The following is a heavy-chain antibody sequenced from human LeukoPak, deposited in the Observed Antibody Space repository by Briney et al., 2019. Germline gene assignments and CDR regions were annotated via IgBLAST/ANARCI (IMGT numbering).Heavy chain of an antibody. J-gene: IGHJ4*02. D-gene: IGHD4-23*01. CDR3: ARDYGGNSAHFDY. V-gene: IGHV4-39*07. CDR2: IYYSGST. Sequence: SETLSLTCTVSGGSISSSSYYWGWIRQPPGKGLEWIGSIYYSGSTYYNPSLKSRVTISVDTSKNQFSLKLSSVTAADTAVYYCARDYGGNSAHFDYWGQGTLVTVSS. CDR1: GGSISSSSYY.